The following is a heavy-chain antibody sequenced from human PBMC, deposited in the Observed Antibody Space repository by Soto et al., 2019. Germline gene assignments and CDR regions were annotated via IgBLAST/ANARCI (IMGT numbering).Heavy chain of an antibody. CDR1: GFKFSNYA. Sequence: LRLSCAASGFKFSNYAMSWVRQAPGKGLEWVSPISATGGGTYYADSVKGRFTISRDNSHNTLYLQVHSLTAEDTAVYYCAKDRRAGGNSAFYFDFWGQGAQVTVSS. V-gene: IGHV3-23*01. J-gene: IGHJ4*02. CDR2: ISATGGGT. D-gene: IGHD3-16*01. CDR3: AKDRRAGGNSAFYFDF.